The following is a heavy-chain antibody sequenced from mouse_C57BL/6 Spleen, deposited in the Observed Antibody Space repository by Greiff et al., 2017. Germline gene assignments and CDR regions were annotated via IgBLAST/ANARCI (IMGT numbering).Heavy chain of an antibody. CDR3: TTSSLGRGSWFAY. D-gene: IGHD4-1*01. Sequence: VQLQQSGAELVRPGASVKLSCTASGFNIKDDYMHWVKQRPEQGLEWIGWIDPENGDTEYASKFPGKAPITADPSSNTASLQLSILTSEDPAVYYFTTSSLGRGSWFAYWCQGTLVTVSA. CDR2: IDPENGDT. V-gene: IGHV14-4*01. CDR1: GFNIKDDY. J-gene: IGHJ3*01.